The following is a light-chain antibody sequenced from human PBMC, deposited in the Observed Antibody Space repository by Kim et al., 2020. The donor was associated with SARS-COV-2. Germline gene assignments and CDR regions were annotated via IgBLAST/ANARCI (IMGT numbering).Light chain of an antibody. CDR1: QGINNY. V-gene: IGKV1-16*02. Sequence: SASVGDRITMTCRASQGINNYLAWFQQRPGRAPRSLIYGASNLQSGVPSKFSVSGFGTDFTLTITNLQPEEFATYYCQQYNGYPYTFGQGTKLEI. CDR2: GAS. CDR3: QQYNGYPYT. J-gene: IGKJ2*01.